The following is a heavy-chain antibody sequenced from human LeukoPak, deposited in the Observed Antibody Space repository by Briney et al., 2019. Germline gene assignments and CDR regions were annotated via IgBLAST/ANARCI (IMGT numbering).Heavy chain of an antibody. D-gene: IGHD3-3*01. CDR1: GFTFSSYG. V-gene: IGHV3-33*01. CDR3: CRGPPVLRFLEWLSPYYYYGMDV. J-gene: IGHJ6*02. Sequence: GGSLRLCCAASGFTFSSYGVHWVRQAPSPLLEWVPVIWYDGSNMYYADSVKGRFTISRDNSKNTLYLQMNSLRAEDTAVYYCCRGPPVLRFLEWLSPYYYYGMDVWGQGTTVTVSS. CDR2: IWYDGSNM.